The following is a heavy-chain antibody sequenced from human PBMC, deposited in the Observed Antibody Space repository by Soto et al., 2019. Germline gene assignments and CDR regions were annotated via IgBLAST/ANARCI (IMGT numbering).Heavy chain of an antibody. Sequence: PSETLSLTCTVSGDSISNYYWNWIRQPPGKGLEWIGYIYYSDTTNYSPSLKSRVTISVDTYKNQFSVKLTSVTVADTAVYYCARAFKTRDFWSGHSAPLDSWGPGTLVTVSS. CDR3: ARAFKTRDFWSGHSAPLDS. J-gene: IGHJ4*02. V-gene: IGHV4-59*01. CDR1: GDSISNYY. D-gene: IGHD3-3*01. CDR2: IYYSDTT.